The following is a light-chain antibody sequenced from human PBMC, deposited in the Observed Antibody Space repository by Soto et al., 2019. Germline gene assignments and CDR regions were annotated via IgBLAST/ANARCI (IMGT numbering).Light chain of an antibody. CDR3: QSYDNSLRV. CDR2: GNT. J-gene: IGLJ2*01. V-gene: IGLV1-40*01. CDR1: SSNIGAGHD. Sequence: QSVLTQPPSVSGAPGQRVTISCTGNSSNIGAGHDVHWYQQLPGTAPKLLIYGNTNRPSGVPDRFSGSQSDTSASLAITGLQAEDEADYYCQSYDNSLRVFGGGTKLTVL.